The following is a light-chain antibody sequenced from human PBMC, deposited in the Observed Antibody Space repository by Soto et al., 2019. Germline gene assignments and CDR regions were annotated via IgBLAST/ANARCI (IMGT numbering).Light chain of an antibody. V-gene: IGLV2-14*01. CDR2: EVS. Sequence: QSALTQPASVSGSPGQSITISCIGTSSDVGVYNYVSWYQQHPGKAPKLMIYEVSNRPSGVSNRFSGSKSGNTASLTISGLQAEDEADYYCSSYTSSTTCAFGTGTKLTFL. J-gene: IGLJ1*01. CDR3: SSYTSSTTCA. CDR1: SSDVGVYNY.